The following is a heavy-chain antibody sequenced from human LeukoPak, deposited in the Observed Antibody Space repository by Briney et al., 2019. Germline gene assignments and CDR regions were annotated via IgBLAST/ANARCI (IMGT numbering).Heavy chain of an antibody. J-gene: IGHJ3*02. D-gene: IGHD1-26*01. V-gene: IGHV3-23*01. CDR1: GFTFSNYA. CDR2: ISGSGATT. Sequence: PGGSLRLSCAASGFTFSNYAMIWVRQAPGKGLEWVSAISGSGATTYYADSVKGRFTFSRDNSKNTVFLQMNSLRAEDTAVYYCAKDSGSLKKGGFDIWGQGTMVTISS. CDR3: AKDSGSLKKGGFDI.